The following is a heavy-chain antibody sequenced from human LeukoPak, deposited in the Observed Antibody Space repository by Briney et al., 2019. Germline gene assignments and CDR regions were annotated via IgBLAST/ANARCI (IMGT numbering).Heavy chain of an antibody. V-gene: IGHV3-7*01. CDR2: IKQDGSKK. D-gene: IGHD5-24*01. Sequence: GGSLRLSCAASGFTFSSYCMSWVRQAPGKGLEWVANIKQDGSKKYYVDSVKGRFTISRDNAKNSLYLQMNSLRAEDTAVYYCASQVEMATILDYWGQGTLVTVSS. CDR1: GFTFSSYC. CDR3: ASQVEMATILDY. J-gene: IGHJ4*02.